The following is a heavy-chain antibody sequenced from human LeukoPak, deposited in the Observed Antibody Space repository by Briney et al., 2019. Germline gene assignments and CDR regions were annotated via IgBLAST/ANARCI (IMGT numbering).Heavy chain of an antibody. CDR2: IIPIFGTA. D-gene: IGHD4-17*01. J-gene: IGHJ4*02. V-gene: IGHV1-69*05. CDR1: GGTFSSYA. Sequence: SVKVSCKASGGTFSSYAISWVRQAPGQGLEWMGGIIPIFGTANYAQKFQGRVTITTDETTSTAYMELSSMRSEDTAVYYCASLTTVTSFNYCGQGTLVTVSS. CDR3: ASLTTVTSFNY.